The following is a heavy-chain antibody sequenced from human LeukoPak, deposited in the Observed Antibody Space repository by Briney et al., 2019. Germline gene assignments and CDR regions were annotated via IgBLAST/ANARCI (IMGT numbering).Heavy chain of an antibody. V-gene: IGHV1-18*01. J-gene: IGHJ6*02. Sequence: GASVKVSCKASGYTFTSYGISWVRQAPGQGLEWMGWISAYNGNTNYAQKLQGRVTMTTDTSTSTAYMELRSLRSDDTAVYYCARDSGYYDFWSGYTNMDVWGQGTTVTVSS. CDR2: ISAYNGNT. D-gene: IGHD3-3*01. CDR1: GYTFTSYG. CDR3: ARDSGYYDFWSGYTNMDV.